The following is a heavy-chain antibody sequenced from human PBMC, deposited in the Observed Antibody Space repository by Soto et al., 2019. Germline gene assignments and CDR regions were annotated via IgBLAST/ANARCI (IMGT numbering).Heavy chain of an antibody. CDR2: IYYSGST. CDR1: GGSISSYY. J-gene: IGHJ4*02. V-gene: IGHV4-59*08. CDR3: ARAGYYFDY. Sequence: SETLSLTCTVSGGSISSYYLSWIRQPPGKGLEWIGYIYYSGSTNYNPSLKSRVTISVDTSKNQFSLKLSSVTAADTAVYYCARAGYYFDYWGQGTLVTVSS.